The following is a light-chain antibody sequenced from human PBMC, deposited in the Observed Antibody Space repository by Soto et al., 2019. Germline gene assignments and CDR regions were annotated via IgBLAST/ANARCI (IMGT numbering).Light chain of an antibody. J-gene: IGKJ1*01. V-gene: IGKV4-1*01. Sequence: DIVMTQSPDSLAVSLGERATINCKSSQRVLYSGNNKDALVWYQQKPGQPLKMLISWASTRESGVPDRFSGSGSGTDFTLTISSLQAEAVAVYYCQQFYTTPSFGQGTKVEIK. CDR3: QQFYTTPS. CDR1: QRVLYSGNNKDA. CDR2: WAS.